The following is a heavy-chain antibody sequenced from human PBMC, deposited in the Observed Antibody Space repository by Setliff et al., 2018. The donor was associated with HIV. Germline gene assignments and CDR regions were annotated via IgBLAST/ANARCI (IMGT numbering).Heavy chain of an antibody. CDR1: GDNFNNVA. D-gene: IGHD3-10*01. CDR2: ILPIFGAT. Sequence: SVKVSCKASGDNFNNVAFNWVRQAPGQGLEWMGGILPIFGATDYAQTFQGRLTLTAVQSENSVYMELSSLRSDDTAVYYCTNRGGSGTNVGNWFDPWGQGTLVTVSS. J-gene: IGHJ5*02. CDR3: TNRGGSGTNVGNWFDP. V-gene: IGHV1-69*13.